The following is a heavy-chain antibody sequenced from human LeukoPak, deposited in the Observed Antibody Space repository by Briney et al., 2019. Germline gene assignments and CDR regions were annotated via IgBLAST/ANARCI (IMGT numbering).Heavy chain of an antibody. D-gene: IGHD1-20*01. CDR1: GFTFSNYI. CDR2: ISSSSSPI. J-gene: IGHJ4*02. V-gene: IGHV3-48*02. CDR3: ARVNWNDVGSFDY. Sequence: GGSLRLSCAASGFTFSNYIMNWVRQAPGKGLEWPSYISSSSSPIYSADSVKGRFTISRDNAKNSLYLQMNSLRDEDTGVYYCARVNWNDVGSFDYWGQGTLVTVSS.